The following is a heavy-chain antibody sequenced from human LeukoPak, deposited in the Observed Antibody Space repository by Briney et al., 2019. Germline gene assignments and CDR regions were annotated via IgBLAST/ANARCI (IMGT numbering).Heavy chain of an antibody. CDR3: ARDFRDSSSRQGGWFDP. D-gene: IGHD6-13*01. CDR1: GYTFTSYD. CDR2: IIPIFGTA. J-gene: IGHJ5*02. V-gene: IGHV1-69*05. Sequence: SVKVSCKASGYTFTSYDINWVRQAPGQGLEWMGGIIPIFGTANYAQKFQGRVTITMDESTSTAYMELSSLRSEDTAVYYCARDFRDSSSRQGGWFDPWGQGTLVTVSS.